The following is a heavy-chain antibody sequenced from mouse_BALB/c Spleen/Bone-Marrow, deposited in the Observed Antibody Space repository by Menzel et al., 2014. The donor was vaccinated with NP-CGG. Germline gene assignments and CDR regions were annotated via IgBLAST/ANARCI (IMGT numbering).Heavy chain of an antibody. J-gene: IGHJ3*01. CDR2: IDPANGNT. CDR3: AMYYYGSSLFAY. V-gene: IGHV14-3*02. CDR1: GFNIKDAY. D-gene: IGHD1-1*01. Sequence: VQLKESGAELVKPGASVKLSCTASGFNIKDAYMHWVKQRPEQGLEWIGRIDPANGNTKYDPKFQGKATITADTSSSTAYLQLSSLTSEDTAVYYCAMYYYGSSLFAYWGQGTLVTVSA.